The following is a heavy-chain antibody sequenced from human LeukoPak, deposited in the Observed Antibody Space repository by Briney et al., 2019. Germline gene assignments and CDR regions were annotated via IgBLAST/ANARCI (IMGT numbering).Heavy chain of an antibody. Sequence: ASVKISCKASGYTFTDYYMHWVQQAPGKGLEWMGRVDPEDGETIYAEKFQGRVTITADTSTDTAYMEVSSLRSEDTAVYYCATDHNSGCSGYDPFDYWGQGTLVTVSS. V-gene: IGHV1-69-2*01. CDR3: ATDHNSGCSGYDPFDY. D-gene: IGHD5-12*01. J-gene: IGHJ4*02. CDR2: VDPEDGET. CDR1: GYTFTDYY.